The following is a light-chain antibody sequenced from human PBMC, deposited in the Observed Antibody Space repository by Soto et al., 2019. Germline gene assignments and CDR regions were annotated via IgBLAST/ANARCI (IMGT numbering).Light chain of an antibody. V-gene: IGKV2-28*01. CDR3: MQALQTPYT. CDR1: QRLLHSNGNIF. J-gene: IGKJ2*01. CDR2: LGF. Sequence: EIVMTQSPPSLTVTPGEPASISCSSSQRLLHSNGNIFLDWYLQKPGQSPQLLIYLGFNRASGVPDRVSGSGARTDFTLKISRVEAEDAGVYYCMQALQTPYTFGQGTKLEIK.